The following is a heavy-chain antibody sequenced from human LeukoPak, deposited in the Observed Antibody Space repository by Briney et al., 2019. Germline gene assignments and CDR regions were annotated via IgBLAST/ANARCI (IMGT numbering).Heavy chain of an antibody. J-gene: IGHJ4*02. CDR3: ARGYYYGSGSYYNPNTFDY. CDR2: ISSSSSTI. CDR1: GFTFSSYS. V-gene: IGHV3-48*04. Sequence: GGSLRLSCAASGFTFSSYSMNWVRQAPGKGLEWVSYISSSSSTIYYADSVKGRFTISRDNAKNSLYLQMNSLRAEDTAVYYCARGYYYGSGSYYNPNTFDYWGQETLVTVSS. D-gene: IGHD3-10*01.